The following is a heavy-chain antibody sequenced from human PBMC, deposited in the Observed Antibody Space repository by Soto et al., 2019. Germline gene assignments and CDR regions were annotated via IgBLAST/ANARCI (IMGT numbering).Heavy chain of an antibody. V-gene: IGHV1-18*01. J-gene: IGHJ6*02. CDR2: ISAYNGNT. CDR3: ARVRYDILTGYYKLFDYYGMDV. CDR1: GYTFTSYG. Sequence: GASVKVSCKASGYTFTSYGISWVRQAPGQGLEWMGWISAYNGNTNYAQKLQGRVTMTTDTSTSTAYMELRSLRSDDTAVYYCARVRYDILTGYYKLFDYYGMDVWGQGTTVPVSS. D-gene: IGHD3-9*01.